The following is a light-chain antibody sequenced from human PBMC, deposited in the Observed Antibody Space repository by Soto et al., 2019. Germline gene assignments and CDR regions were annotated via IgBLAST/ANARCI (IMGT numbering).Light chain of an antibody. CDR1: QSVRSNF. CDR3: QQYGSSPRT. J-gene: IGKJ1*01. V-gene: IGKV3-20*01. CDR2: GAS. Sequence: EIVLTQSPGTLSLSPGERATLSCRASQSVRSNFLAWYQQKPGQAPTLLIYGASSRATAIPDRFSGSGSGTDFTLTISRLEPEDFAVYYCQQYGSSPRTFGQGTKVDIK.